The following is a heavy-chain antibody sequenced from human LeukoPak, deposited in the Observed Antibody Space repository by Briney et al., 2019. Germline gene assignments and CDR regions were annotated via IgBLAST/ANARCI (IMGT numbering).Heavy chain of an antibody. J-gene: IGHJ5*02. D-gene: IGHD7-27*01. CDR2: IHHSGNS. CDR3: TRGHWGLQS. CDR1: GASVTDYY. Sequence: PSETLSLTCTVSGASVTDYYWSWIRQSPGKGLEWISYIHHSGNSDYNPSLRGRVTTSLDTSMNQFSLNLISVTAADTAVYYCTRGHWGLQSWSQGTLVTVSS. V-gene: IGHV4-59*02.